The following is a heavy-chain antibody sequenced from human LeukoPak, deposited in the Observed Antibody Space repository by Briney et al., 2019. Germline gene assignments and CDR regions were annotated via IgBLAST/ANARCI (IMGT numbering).Heavy chain of an antibody. V-gene: IGHV4-59*01. D-gene: IGHD1-26*01. Sequence: SETLSLTCTVSDGSISSYYWSWIRQPPGKGLEWIGYIYYGGSTNYNPSLKSRVTISVDTSKNQFSLKLSSVTAADTAVYYCARGEAFDIWGQGTMVTVSS. CDR2: IYYGGST. CDR1: DGSISSYY. CDR3: ARGEAFDI. J-gene: IGHJ3*02.